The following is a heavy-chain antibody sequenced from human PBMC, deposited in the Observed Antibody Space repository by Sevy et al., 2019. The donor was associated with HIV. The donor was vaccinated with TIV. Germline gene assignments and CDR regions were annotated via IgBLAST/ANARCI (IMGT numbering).Heavy chain of an antibody. D-gene: IGHD6-19*01. CDR3: ARDPSIAVAGTGGYFQH. V-gene: IGHV3-21*01. CDR1: GFTFSSYS. J-gene: IGHJ1*01. Sequence: GGSLRLSCAASGFTFSSYSMNLVRQAPGKGLEWVSSISSSSSYIYYADSVKGRFTISRDNAKNSLYLQMNSLRAEDTAVYYCARDPSIAVAGTGGYFQHWGQGTLVTVSS. CDR2: ISSSSSYI.